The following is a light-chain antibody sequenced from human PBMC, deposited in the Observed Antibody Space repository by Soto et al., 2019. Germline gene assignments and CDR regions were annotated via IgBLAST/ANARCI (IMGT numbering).Light chain of an antibody. CDR3: AARDDSLSGHG. V-gene: IGLV1-47*01. CDR1: SSNIGSNF. J-gene: IGLJ1*01. Sequence: QSVLTQPPSASGTPGQSVTISCSGGSSNIGSNFVFWYQQLPGTTPKLLIYRNNQRPSGVPDRFSGSKSGTSASLAISGLRSEDEADYYCAARDDSLSGHGFGTGTKVTVL. CDR2: RNN.